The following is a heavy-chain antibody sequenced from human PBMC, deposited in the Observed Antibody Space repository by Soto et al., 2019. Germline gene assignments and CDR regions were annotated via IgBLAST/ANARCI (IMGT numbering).Heavy chain of an antibody. V-gene: IGHV3-23*01. CDR3: AKSRGSGSYFNPSDAFDF. J-gene: IGHJ3*01. Sequence: EVQLLDSGGGLVQPGGSLRLSCAASGFTFSSYAMRWVRQASGKGLEWVSSISGSGGGTYYADSVKGRFTISRDNSKNTLSLQMNSLRAEDTAVYYCAKSRGSGSYFNPSDAFDFWGQGTTVTVSS. CDR1: GFTFSSYA. CDR2: ISGSGGGT. D-gene: IGHD3-10*01.